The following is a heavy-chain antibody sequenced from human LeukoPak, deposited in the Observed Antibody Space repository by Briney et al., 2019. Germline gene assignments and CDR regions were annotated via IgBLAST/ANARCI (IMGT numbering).Heavy chain of an antibody. CDR1: GDSISNGYY. CDR2: IYHSGGS. D-gene: IGHD2-2*01. V-gene: IGHV4-38-2*02. J-gene: IGHJ5*02. Sequence: SDTLSLTCTVSGDSISNGYYWGWIRQSPGKGLEWIGSIYHSGGSNYNPSLHRRVTMSVDKSKSQFSLSLRSVTAADTAAYYCAKGIKCSSLSCDAFGPWGQGTPVTVSS. CDR3: AKGIKCSSLSCDAFGP.